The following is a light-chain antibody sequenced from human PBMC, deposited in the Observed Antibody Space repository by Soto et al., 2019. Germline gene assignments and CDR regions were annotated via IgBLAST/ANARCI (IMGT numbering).Light chain of an antibody. CDR1: QSVTTS. J-gene: IGKJ1*01. CDR2: DAS. V-gene: IGKV3-11*01. Sequence: MVWSQSPLNLALSPGERAVLSCSASQSVTTSLAWYQHKPGQAPRLFIYDASKRAPGVPARFSGSGSGTDFTLTISSLEPEDFAVYYCQVRHVWPSFAQGTKVDIK. CDR3: QVRHVWPS.